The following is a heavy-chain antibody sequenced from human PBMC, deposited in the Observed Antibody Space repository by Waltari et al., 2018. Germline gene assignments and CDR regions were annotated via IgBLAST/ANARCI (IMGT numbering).Heavy chain of an antibody. V-gene: IGHV5-51*01. CDR2: IYPGDSAT. D-gene: IGHD6-13*01. CDR3: ARPASSSWYPYYFDY. Sequence: EVQLVQSGAEVKKPGESLKISCKGSGYSFTSYWIVWVRQMPGKGLEWMGIIYPGDSATRYSPSFQGQVTISADKSISTAYLQWSSLKASDTAMYYCARPASSSWYPYYFDYWGQGTLVTVSS. CDR1: GYSFTSYW. J-gene: IGHJ4*02.